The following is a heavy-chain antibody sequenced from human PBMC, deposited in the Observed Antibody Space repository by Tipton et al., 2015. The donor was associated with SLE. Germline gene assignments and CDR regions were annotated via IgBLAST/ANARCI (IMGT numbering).Heavy chain of an antibody. CDR2: IWYDGSNK. V-gene: IGHV3-33*01. CDR1: GFTFSTSA. D-gene: IGHD3-16*01. J-gene: IGHJ4*02. Sequence: SLSLSCAASGFTFSTSAMHWVRQAPGKGLEGVAVIWYDGSNKFYADSVKGRFTISRDNSKNTVSLQMNSLRVEDTAVYFCARGRGGEFLDYWGQGTLVTVSS. CDR3: ARGRGGEFLDY.